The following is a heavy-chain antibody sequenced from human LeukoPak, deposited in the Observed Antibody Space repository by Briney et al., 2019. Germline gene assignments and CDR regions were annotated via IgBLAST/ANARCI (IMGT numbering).Heavy chain of an antibody. Sequence: ASVKVSCKASGYSFTSYAMHWVRQSPGQRLEWMGWINAGNGDTKYSQKFQGRVTITRDTSASIDYMEVSSLRSEDTAVYYCARVYCSSTSCHSYFDYWGQGTLVTVSS. CDR3: ARVYCSSTSCHSYFDY. CDR2: INAGNGDT. V-gene: IGHV1-3*01. J-gene: IGHJ4*02. D-gene: IGHD2-2*01. CDR1: GYSFTSYA.